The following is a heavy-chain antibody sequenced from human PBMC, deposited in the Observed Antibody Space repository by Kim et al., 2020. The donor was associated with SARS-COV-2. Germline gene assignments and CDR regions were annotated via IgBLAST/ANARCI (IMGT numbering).Heavy chain of an antibody. D-gene: IGHD2-2*01. CDR3: ARDTRLGYCSSTSCYDGAFDI. CDR1: GYTFTSYG. Sequence: ASVKVSCKASGYTFTSYGISWVRQAPGQGLEWMGWISAYNGNTNYAQKLQGRVTMTTDTSTSTAYMELRSLRSDDTAVYYCARDTRLGYCSSTSCYDGAFDIWGQGTMVTVSS. V-gene: IGHV1-18*04. CDR2: ISAYNGNT. J-gene: IGHJ3*02.